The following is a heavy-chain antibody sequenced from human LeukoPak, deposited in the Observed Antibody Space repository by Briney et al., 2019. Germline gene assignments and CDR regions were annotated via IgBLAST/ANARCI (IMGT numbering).Heavy chain of an antibody. D-gene: IGHD5-12*01. Sequence: PGGCLRLSCVASGFTLSTYEMNWVRQAPGKGLEWIAYISSSGSVIFYADSVKGRFTLSRDNVKNSLHLQMNSLRAEDTAVYYCARDWLRLGYWGQGTLSPSPQ. CDR3: ARDWLRLGY. CDR2: ISSSGSVI. V-gene: IGHV3-48*03. J-gene: IGHJ4*02. CDR1: GFTLSTYE.